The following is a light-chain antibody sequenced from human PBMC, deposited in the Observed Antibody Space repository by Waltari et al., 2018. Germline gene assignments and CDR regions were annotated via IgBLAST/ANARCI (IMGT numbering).Light chain of an antibody. CDR2: AAS. CDR3: QQSYSTPR. V-gene: IGKV1-39*01. J-gene: IGKJ3*01. Sequence: ITCQASQRISSYLNWYRQKPGKAPKLRSYAASSLQSEVPSRFSGSESGTDFTLTISSLQPEDVATYDCQQSYSTPRFGPGTKVDIK. CDR1: QRISSY.